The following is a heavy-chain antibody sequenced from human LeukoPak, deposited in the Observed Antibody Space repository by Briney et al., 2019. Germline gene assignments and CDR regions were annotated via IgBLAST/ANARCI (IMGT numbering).Heavy chain of an antibody. D-gene: IGHD5-18*01. J-gene: IGHJ4*02. CDR3: SRGAYSFGPGGY. CDR1: GFTFSNYW. V-gene: IGHV3-7*01. CDR2: IKQDGSGK. Sequence: PGGSLRLSCAASGFTFSNYWMTWVRQAPGKGLEWVANIKQDGSGKYYVDSVKGRFTISRDNAKNSLYLQMNSLRAEDTAVYYCSRGAYSFGPGGYWGQGTLVTVSS.